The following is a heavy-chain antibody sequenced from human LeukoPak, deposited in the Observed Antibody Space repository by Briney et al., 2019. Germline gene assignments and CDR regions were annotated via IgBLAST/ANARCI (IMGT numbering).Heavy chain of an antibody. J-gene: IGHJ3*02. CDR2: ISGSGGST. CDR1: GFTFSSYG. Sequence: GGSLRLSCAASGFTFSSYGMSWVRQAPGKGLEWVSAISGSGGSTYYAHSVKGRFIISRDNSKNSLYLQMNSLRAEDTAVYYCARRGHAFDIWGQGTMVTVSS. CDR3: ARRGHAFDI. V-gene: IGHV3-23*01.